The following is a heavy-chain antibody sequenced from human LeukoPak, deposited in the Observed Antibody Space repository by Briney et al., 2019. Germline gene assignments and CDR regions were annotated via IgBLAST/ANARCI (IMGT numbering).Heavy chain of an antibody. D-gene: IGHD3-3*01. CDR3: ARSITIFGVVPDY. CDR1: GYSFTSYW. J-gene: IGHJ4*02. V-gene: IGHV5-51*01. Sequence: GESLKISCKGSGYSFTSYWIGWVRQMPGKVLEWMGIIYPGDSDTRYSPSFQGQVTISADKSISTAYLQWSSLKASDTAMYYCARSITIFGVVPDYWGQGTLVTVSS. CDR2: IYPGDSDT.